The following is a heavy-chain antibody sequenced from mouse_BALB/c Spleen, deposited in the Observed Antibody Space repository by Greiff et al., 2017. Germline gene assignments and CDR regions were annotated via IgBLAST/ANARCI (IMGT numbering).Heavy chain of an antibody. V-gene: IGHV5-9-3*01. D-gene: IGHD2-2*01. J-gene: IGHJ4*01. Sequence: EVMLVESGGGLVKPGGSLKLSCAASGFTFSSYAMSWVRQTPEKRLEWVATISSGGSYTYYPDSVKGRFTISRDNAKNTLYLQMSSLRSEDTAMYYCARQDGYGAMDYWGQGTSVTVSS. CDR1: GFTFSSYA. CDR3: ARQDGYGAMDY. CDR2: ISSGGSYT.